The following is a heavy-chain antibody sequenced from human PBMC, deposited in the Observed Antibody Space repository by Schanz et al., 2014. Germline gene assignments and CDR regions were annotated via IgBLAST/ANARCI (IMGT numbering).Heavy chain of an antibody. D-gene: IGHD3-10*01. CDR1: GGTFSSYT. CDR3: AKDGIMVQGVIWERYFDS. Sequence: QVQLVQSGAEVKKPGSSVKVSCKASGGTFSSYTISWVRQAPGQGLEWMGRIISILGIPNYAQKFQGRVTFTADKSTSTAYMELSSLKSEDTALYYCAKDGIMVQGVIWERYFDSWGQGTLVTVSS. V-gene: IGHV1-69*08. CDR2: IISILGIP. J-gene: IGHJ4*02.